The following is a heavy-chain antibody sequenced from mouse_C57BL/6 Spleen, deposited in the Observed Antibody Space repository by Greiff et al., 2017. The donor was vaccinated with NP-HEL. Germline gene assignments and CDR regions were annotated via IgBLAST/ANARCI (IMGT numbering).Heavy chain of an antibody. D-gene: IGHD1-1*01. Sequence: QVQLQQPGAELVKPGASVKMSCKASGYTFTSHWITWVKQRPGQGLEWIGDIYPGSGSTNYNEKFKSKATLTVDTSSSTAYMQLSSLTSEDSAVYYCARDTTVVDWYFDVWGTGTTVTVSS. J-gene: IGHJ1*03. CDR2: IYPGSGST. V-gene: IGHV1-55*01. CDR3: ARDTTVVDWYFDV. CDR1: GYTFTSHW.